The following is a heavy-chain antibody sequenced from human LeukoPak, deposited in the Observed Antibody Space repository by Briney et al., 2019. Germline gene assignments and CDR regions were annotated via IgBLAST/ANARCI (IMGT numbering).Heavy chain of an antibody. Sequence: GGSLRLSCAASGFTFSTYAMTWVRQSPGKGLEWVSDISDSGGRKYYADSVKGRFTISRDNSKNTLSLQMNSLTAEDTAVYYCAKNPRLEGWIYDSWGQGILVTVSS. CDR2: ISDSGGRK. D-gene: IGHD1-1*01. V-gene: IGHV3-23*01. CDR3: AKNPRLEGWIYDS. CDR1: GFTFSTYA. J-gene: IGHJ4*02.